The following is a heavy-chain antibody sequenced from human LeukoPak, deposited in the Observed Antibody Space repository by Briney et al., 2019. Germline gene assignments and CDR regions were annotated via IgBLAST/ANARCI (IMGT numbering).Heavy chain of an antibody. J-gene: IGHJ3*02. CDR3: ARGLRWSHDAFDI. V-gene: IGHV1-69*01. Sequence: SVKVSCKASGGTFSSYAISWVRQAPGQGLEWMGGIIPIFGTANYAQKFQGRVTITADESTSTAYMELSSLRSEDTAVYYCARGLRWSHDAFDIWGQGTMVTVTS. CDR2: IIPIFGTA. CDR1: GGTFSSYA. D-gene: IGHD4-23*01.